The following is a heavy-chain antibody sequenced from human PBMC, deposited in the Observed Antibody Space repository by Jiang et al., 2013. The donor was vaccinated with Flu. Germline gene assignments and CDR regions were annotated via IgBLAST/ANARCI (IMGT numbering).Heavy chain of an antibody. J-gene: IGHJ3*01. Sequence: VQLVESGGGVVQPGGSLRISCEVSGFTFSSCGMQWVRQAPGKGLEWVAVLWYDGNTKYYSDSVKGRFTISRDNSRNTLYLQMSDVRAEDTAVYHCARDLGARGGSGSDPRDAFDVWGRGTMVTVSS. CDR2: LWYDGNTK. V-gene: IGHV3-33*08. D-gene: IGHD3-10*01. CDR3: ARDLGARGGSGSDPRDAFDV. CDR1: GFTFSSCG.